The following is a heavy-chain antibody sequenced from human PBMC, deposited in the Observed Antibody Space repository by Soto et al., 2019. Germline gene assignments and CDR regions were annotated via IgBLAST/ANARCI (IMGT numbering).Heavy chain of an antibody. CDR3: ARGPGP. CDR2: IYYSVST. J-gene: IGHJ5*02. Sequence: SETLSLTCTVSGGSVSSGSYYWSWIRQPPGKGLEWIGYIYYSVSTNYNPSLKSRVTISVDTSKNQFSLKVSSVTAADTAVYYCARGPGPWAQGTLVTVSS. CDR1: GGSVSSGSYY. D-gene: IGHD7-27*01. V-gene: IGHV4-61*01.